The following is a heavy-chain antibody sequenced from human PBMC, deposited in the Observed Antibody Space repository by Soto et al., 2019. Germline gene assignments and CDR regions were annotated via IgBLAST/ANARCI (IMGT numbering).Heavy chain of an antibody. Sequence: ASVQVSCKASGGTFSSYTISWVRQAPGQGLEWMGRIIPILGIANYAQKFQGRVTITADKSTSTTYMELSSLRSEDTAVYYCARYGSGSYYNTYYFDYWGQGTLVTVSS. D-gene: IGHD3-10*01. CDR1: GGTFSSYT. V-gene: IGHV1-69*02. CDR2: IIPILGIA. CDR3: ARYGSGSYYNTYYFDY. J-gene: IGHJ4*02.